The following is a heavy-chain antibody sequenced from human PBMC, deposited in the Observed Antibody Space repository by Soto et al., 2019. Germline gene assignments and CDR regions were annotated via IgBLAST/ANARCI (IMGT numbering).Heavy chain of an antibody. Sequence: EVQLVESGGGLVQPGGSLRLSCAASGFTFSSYWMSWVRQAPGKGLEWVAIIKQDGSEKYYVDSVKGRFTISRDNAKNSLYLQMNSLRAEDTAVYYCARRATVVIPWFDPWGQGTLVTVSS. CDR2: IKQDGSEK. J-gene: IGHJ5*02. V-gene: IGHV3-7*03. D-gene: IGHD4-17*01. CDR3: ARRATVVIPWFDP. CDR1: GFTFSSYW.